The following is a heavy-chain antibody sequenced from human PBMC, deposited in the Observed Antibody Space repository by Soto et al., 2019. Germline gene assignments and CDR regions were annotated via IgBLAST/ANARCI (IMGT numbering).Heavy chain of an antibody. D-gene: IGHD5-12*01. CDR2: ISGSGGST. CDR3: AKGARDGYTLWVFDY. J-gene: IGHJ4*02. Sequence: EVQLLESGGGLVQPGGSLRLSCAASGLTFSSYAMSWVRQAPGKGLEWVSAISGSGGSTYYADSVKGRFTISRDNSKIALYLQMNSLRAEVTAVYYCAKGARDGYTLWVFDYWGQGTLVTVSS. CDR1: GLTFSSYA. V-gene: IGHV3-23*01.